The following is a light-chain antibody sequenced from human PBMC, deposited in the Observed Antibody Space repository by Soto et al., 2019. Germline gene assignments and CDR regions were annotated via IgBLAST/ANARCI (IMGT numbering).Light chain of an antibody. CDR3: KQYKEWHPFT. CDR2: DAS. V-gene: IGKV3-15*01. CDR1: LTVSKK. J-gene: IGKJ5*01. Sequence: MTQSPPTLSVSLGERATLSCGASLTVSKKLAWYQQKPGQSPRLLIYDASTRATGVPARFSGSGSGTEFTLSISSLKSADFAVYYCKQYKEWHPFTFGQGTRLEIK.